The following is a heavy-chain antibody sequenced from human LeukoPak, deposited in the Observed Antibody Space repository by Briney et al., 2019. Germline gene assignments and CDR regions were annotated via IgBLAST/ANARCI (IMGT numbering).Heavy chain of an antibody. D-gene: IGHD3-10*01. J-gene: IGHJ6*03. CDR3: TRDFQGRYYYHMDV. CDR2: ISSSSSYI. Sequence: PGGSLRLSCAASGFTFSSYSMNWVRQAPGKGLEWVSSISSSSSYIYYADSVKGRFTISRDNAKNSLYLQMNSLRAEDTAVYYCTRDFQGRYYYHMDVWGKGTTVTVSS. V-gene: IGHV3-21*01. CDR1: GFTFSSYS.